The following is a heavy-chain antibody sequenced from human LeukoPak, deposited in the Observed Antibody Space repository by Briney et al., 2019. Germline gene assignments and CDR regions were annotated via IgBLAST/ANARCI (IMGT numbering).Heavy chain of an antibody. CDR1: GFTFSSYA. CDR2: ISGSGGST. J-gene: IGHJ4*02. V-gene: IGHV3-23*01. CDR3: AKGRIFGVVIED. D-gene: IGHD3-3*01. Sequence: GGSLRLSCAASGFTFSSYAMFWVRQAPGKGLKWVSAISGSGGSTYYADSVKGRFTISRDNSKNTLYLQMNSLRAEDTAVYYCAKGRIFGVVIEDWGQGTLVTVSS.